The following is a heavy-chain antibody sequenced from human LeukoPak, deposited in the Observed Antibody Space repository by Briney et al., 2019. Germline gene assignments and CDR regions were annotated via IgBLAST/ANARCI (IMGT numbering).Heavy chain of an antibody. CDR2: IYTSGST. J-gene: IGHJ5*02. CDR3: ARRMLEARESSATNWFDT. CDR1: GGSLSSYS. V-gene: IGHV4-4*07. D-gene: IGHD5-12*01. Sequence: SETLSLTCTVSGGSLSSYSWSWIRQPPGKGLEWIGRIYTSGSTKYNPSLQSRITISADTSKNQFSLKVTSVTAADTAVYYCARRMLEARESSATNWFDTWGQGTLVTVSS.